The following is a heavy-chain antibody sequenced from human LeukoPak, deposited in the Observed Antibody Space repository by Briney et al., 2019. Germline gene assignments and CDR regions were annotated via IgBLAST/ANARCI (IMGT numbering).Heavy chain of an antibody. J-gene: IGHJ4*02. Sequence: ASVTVSCKASGYTFTGYYMHWVRQAPGQGLEWMGWINPNSGGTNYAQKFQGRVTMTRDTSISTAYMELSRLRSDDTAVYYCARAYYYGSGSYYFSYWGQGTLVTVSS. V-gene: IGHV1-2*02. CDR3: ARAYYYGSGSYYFSY. D-gene: IGHD3-10*01. CDR1: GYTFTGYY. CDR2: INPNSGGT.